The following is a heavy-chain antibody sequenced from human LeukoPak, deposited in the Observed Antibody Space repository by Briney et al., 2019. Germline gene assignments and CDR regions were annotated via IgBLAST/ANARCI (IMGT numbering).Heavy chain of an antibody. J-gene: IGHJ4*02. Sequence: SETLSLTCAVSGASVSGSNYYWGWIRQPPGKGLEWIGNIYYSGSTNYNPSLKSRVTISVDTSKNQFSLKLSSVTAADTAVYYCARGAYYFDYWGQGTLVTVSS. CDR1: GASVSGSNYY. CDR3: ARGAYYFDY. V-gene: IGHV4-61*01. CDR2: IYYSGST.